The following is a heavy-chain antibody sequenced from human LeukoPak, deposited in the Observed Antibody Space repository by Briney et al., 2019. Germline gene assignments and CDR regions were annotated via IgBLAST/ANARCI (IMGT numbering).Heavy chain of an antibody. D-gene: IGHD1-26*01. CDR3: ARAPLYSGSYEFDP. CDR2: IYYSGST. V-gene: IGHV4-31*03. Sequence: SQTLSLTCTVSGGSVSGSGYYWTWVRQHPERGLEWIGNIYYSGSTYYNPSLKSRVTISVDTSKNQFSLKLNSVTAADTAVYYCARAPLYSGSYEFDPWGQGTLVTVSS. J-gene: IGHJ5*02. CDR1: GGSVSGSGYY.